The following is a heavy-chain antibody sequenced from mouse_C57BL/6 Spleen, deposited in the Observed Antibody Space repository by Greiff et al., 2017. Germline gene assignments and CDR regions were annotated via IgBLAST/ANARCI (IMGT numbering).Heavy chain of an antibody. Sequence: QVQLQQSGAELVRPGASVTLSCKASGYTFTDYEMHWVKQTPVHGLEWIGALDPETGGTAYNQKVKGKAILTADKSSSTAYMELRSLTSEDSAVYYCTSPYDYDERNYAMDYWGQGTSVTVSS. CDR1: GYTFTDYE. D-gene: IGHD2-4*01. CDR2: LDPETGGT. CDR3: TSPYDYDERNYAMDY. V-gene: IGHV1-15*01. J-gene: IGHJ4*01.